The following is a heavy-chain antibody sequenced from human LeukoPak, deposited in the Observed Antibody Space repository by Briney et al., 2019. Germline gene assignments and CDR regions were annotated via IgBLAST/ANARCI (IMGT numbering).Heavy chain of an antibody. D-gene: IGHD3-3*01. CDR3: ASARRLEPYYDFWSGYIFVGWFDP. Sequence: SETLSLTCTVSGGSISSYYWSWIRQPPGKGLEWIGEINHRGSTNYNPSLKSRVTISVDTSKNQFSLKLSSVTAADTAVYYCASARRLEPYYDFWSGYIFVGWFDPWGQGTLVTVSS. CDR1: GGSISSYY. V-gene: IGHV4-34*01. J-gene: IGHJ5*02. CDR2: INHRGST.